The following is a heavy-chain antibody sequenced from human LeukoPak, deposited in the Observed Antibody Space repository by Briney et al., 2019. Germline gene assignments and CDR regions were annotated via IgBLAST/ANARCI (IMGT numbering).Heavy chain of an antibody. V-gene: IGHV1-69*04. Sequence: GASVKVSCKASVATFSSYAISWVRQAPGQGLEWMGRIIPILGIANYAQKFQGRVTITADKSTRTSYMEPSSLRSQDTAVSHRARVFSSGWSFDYWGQGTLVSVSS. D-gene: IGHD6-19*01. J-gene: IGHJ4*02. CDR3: ARVFSSGWSFDY. CDR1: VATFSSYA. CDR2: IIPILGIA.